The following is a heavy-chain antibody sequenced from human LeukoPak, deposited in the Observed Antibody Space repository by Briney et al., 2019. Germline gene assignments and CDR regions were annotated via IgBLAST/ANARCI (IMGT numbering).Heavy chain of an antibody. CDR2: VT. D-gene: IGHD1-26*01. Sequence: ASVKVSCKASGYTLTSYFMHWVRQAPGQGLEWMGVVTTYSQKFQGRVTMTRDTSTSTVYMDLSSLRSEDTAVYYCARAVGPRGGNWFDPWGQGTLVTVSS. CDR3: ARAVGPRGGNWFDP. V-gene: IGHV1-46*01. J-gene: IGHJ5*02. CDR1: GYTLTSYF.